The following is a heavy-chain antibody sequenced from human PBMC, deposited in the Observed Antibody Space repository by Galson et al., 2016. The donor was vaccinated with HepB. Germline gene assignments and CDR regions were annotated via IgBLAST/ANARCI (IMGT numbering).Heavy chain of an antibody. D-gene: IGHD2/OR15-2a*01. J-gene: IGHJ4*03. Sequence: SLRLSCATSGFAFNTYAMNWVRQAPGKGLEWVAGVSGHAGSTYYADSVKGRFAISRDNSKNTLFLQMNGLIADDTAVYYCAKDNIIMVTLGIYLDTWGPGTLVTVSS. CDR2: VSGHAGST. V-gene: IGHV3-23*01. CDR1: GFAFNTYA. CDR3: AKDNIIMVTLGIYLDT.